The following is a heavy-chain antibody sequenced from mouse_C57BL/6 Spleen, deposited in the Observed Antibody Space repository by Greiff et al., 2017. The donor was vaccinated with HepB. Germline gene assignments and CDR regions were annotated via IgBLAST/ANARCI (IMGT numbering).Heavy chain of an antibody. J-gene: IGHJ2*01. CDR1: GYTFTSYW. Sequence: QVQLQQSGAELVMPGASVKLSCKASGYTFTSYWMHWVKQRPGQGLEWIGEIDPSDSYTNYNQKFKGKSTLTVDKSSSTAYMQLSSLTSEDSAVYYCARMGDYGKDYWGQGTTLTVSS. CDR2: IDPSDSYT. CDR3: ARMGDYGKDY. D-gene: IGHD2-1*01. V-gene: IGHV1-69*01.